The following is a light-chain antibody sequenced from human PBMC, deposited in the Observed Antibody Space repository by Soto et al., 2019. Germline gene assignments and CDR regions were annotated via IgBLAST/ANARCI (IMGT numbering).Light chain of an antibody. J-gene: IGKJ3*01. Sequence: EIVLTQSPGTLSLSPGERATLSCRASQSVSSSFLACYQQKPGQAPRLLIYGASSRATGIPDRFSGSGSGTDFTLTISILEPEDFAVYYCQQYDSSPRTFGPGTKVDIK. CDR3: QQYDSSPRT. V-gene: IGKV3-20*01. CDR2: GAS. CDR1: QSVSSSF.